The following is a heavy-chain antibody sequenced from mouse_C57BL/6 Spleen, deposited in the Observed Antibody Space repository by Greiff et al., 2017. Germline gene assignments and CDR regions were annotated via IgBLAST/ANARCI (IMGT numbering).Heavy chain of an antibody. J-gene: IGHJ4*01. CDR3: ARGLGGYYYAMDY. V-gene: IGHV1-61*01. CDR1: GYTFTSYW. CDR2: IYPSDSET. D-gene: IGHD2-4*01. Sequence: QVQLQQPGAELVRPGSSVKLSCKASGYTFTSYWMDWVKQRPGQGLEWIGNIYPSDSETHYNQKFKDKATLTVDKSSSTAYMQLSSLTSEDSAVYYCARGLGGYYYAMDYWGQGTSVTVSS.